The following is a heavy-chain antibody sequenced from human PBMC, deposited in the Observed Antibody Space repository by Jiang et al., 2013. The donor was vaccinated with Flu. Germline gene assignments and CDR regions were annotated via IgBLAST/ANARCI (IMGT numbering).Heavy chain of an antibody. V-gene: IGHV1-69*01. D-gene: IGHD6-19*01. J-gene: IGHJ6*02. CDR2: IIPIFGTA. CDR1: SSYA. CDR3: ARGAVAGMVDV. Sequence: SSYAISWVRQAPGQGLEWMGGIIPIFGTANYAQKFQGRVTITADESTSTAYMELSSLRSEDTAVYYCARGAVAGMVDVWGQGTTVTVSS.